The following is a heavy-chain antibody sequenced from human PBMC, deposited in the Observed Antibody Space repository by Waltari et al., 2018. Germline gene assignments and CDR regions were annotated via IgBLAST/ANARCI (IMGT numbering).Heavy chain of an antibody. CDR2: MTASGLM. V-gene: IGHV3-23*01. CDR1: GFPFSTYT. D-gene: IGHD6-6*01. CDR3: AKDEGARLAPTFGMDA. Sequence: EMQLLESGGALVQPGGSLRLSCAASGFPFSTYTMNWVRQAPGQGLGWVAVMTASGLMDYGDSVKCRFIISRDNSKNTLYLEMYRLRVEDTARYYCAKDEGARLAPTFGMDAWGQGTTVIVS. J-gene: IGHJ6*02.